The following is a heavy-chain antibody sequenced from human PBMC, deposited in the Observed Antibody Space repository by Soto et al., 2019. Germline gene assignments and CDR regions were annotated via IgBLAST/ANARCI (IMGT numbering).Heavy chain of an antibody. CDR3: ARERGIFGDHDAFDI. D-gene: IGHD3-3*01. CDR2: IYSGGGT. CDR1: GFTVSSNY. V-gene: IGHV3-66*01. Sequence: EVQLVESGGGLVQPGGSLRLSCAASGFTVSSNYMSWVRQAPGKGLEWVSVIYSGGGTYYADSVKGRFTISRDNSKNTLYLQRNSLRAEDTAVYYCARERGIFGDHDAFDIWGQGTMVTVSS. J-gene: IGHJ3*02.